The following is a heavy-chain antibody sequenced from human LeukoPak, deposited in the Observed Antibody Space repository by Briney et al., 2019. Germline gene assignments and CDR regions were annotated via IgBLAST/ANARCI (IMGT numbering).Heavy chain of an antibody. V-gene: IGHV1-8*02. CDR3: ARGQDSLGKKRSKILREVYYMDV. CDR2: MNPNSGNT. D-gene: IGHD3-16*01. J-gene: IGHJ6*03. Sequence: GASVKVSCKASGYTFTSYGISWVRQATGQGLEWMGWMNPNSGNTGYAQKFQGRVTMTRNTSISTAYMELSSLRSEDTAVYYCARGQDSLGKKRSKILREVYYMDVWGKGTTVTISS. CDR1: GYTFTSYG.